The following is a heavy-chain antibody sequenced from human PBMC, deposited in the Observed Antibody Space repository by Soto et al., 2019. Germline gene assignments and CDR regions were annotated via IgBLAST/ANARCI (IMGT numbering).Heavy chain of an antibody. V-gene: IGHV3-23*01. CDR3: AKAQFTAYDPYNN. CDR2: IGGTGA. CDR1: GVXFSNYA. D-gene: IGHD1-20*01. Sequence: PGGSLXLSCAASGVXFSNYAMSWVRQAQGKGREWISVIGGTGAYYTESVKGRFTTSGDNSKNTLYVQMNNLRAEDPSVYYCAKAQFTAYDPYNNWCLGTLVTLSS. J-gene: IGHJ4*02.